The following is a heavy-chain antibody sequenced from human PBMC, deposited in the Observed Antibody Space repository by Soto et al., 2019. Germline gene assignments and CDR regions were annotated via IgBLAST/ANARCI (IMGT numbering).Heavy chain of an antibody. Sequence: AASVKVSCKASGGTFSSYAISWVRQAPGQGLEWMGGIIPIFGTANYAQKFQGRVTITADESTSTAYMELSSLRSEDTAVYYCASKQVIGYYYGLDVWGQGTTVTVSS. CDR3: ASKQVIGYYYGLDV. J-gene: IGHJ6*02. CDR1: GGTFSSYA. CDR2: IIPIFGTA. V-gene: IGHV1-69*13. D-gene: IGHD2-15*01.